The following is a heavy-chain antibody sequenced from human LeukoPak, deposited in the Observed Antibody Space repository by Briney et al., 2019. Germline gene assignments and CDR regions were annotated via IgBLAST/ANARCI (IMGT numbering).Heavy chain of an antibody. CDR3: ARRANEYSYGPPEFDY. CDR2: IYYSGST. Sequence: SETLSLTCTVSGGSISSYYWGWIRQPPGKGLEWIGSIYYSGSTYYNPSLKSRVTISVDTSKNQFSLKLSSVTAADTAVYYCARRANEYSYGPPEFDYWGQGTLVTVSS. D-gene: IGHD5-18*01. V-gene: IGHV4-39*01. J-gene: IGHJ4*02. CDR1: GGSISSYY.